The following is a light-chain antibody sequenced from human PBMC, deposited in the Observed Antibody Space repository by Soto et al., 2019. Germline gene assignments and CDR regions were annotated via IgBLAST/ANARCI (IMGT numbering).Light chain of an antibody. J-gene: IGKJ2*01. CDR1: QSVSSY. Sequence: EIVLTQSPATLSLSPGERATLSCRASQSVSSYLAWYQQKPGQAPRLLIYDASNRATGSQARFSGSGSGTDFHLTISSLEPDDIAVYYYQQRSNWPPKYTFGQGTKLEIK. CDR3: QQRSNWPPKYT. V-gene: IGKV3-11*01. CDR2: DAS.